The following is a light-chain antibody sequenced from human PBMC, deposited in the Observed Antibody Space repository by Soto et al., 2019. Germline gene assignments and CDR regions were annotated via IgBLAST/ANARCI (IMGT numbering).Light chain of an antibody. CDR2: RAS. CDR3: QQYESSPPRFT. CDR1: QSVTNSY. Sequence: EIVMTQSPGTLSLSPGERATVSCRASQSVTNSYLTWYQQKPGQAPRLLIYRASSRATGIPDRFSGSGSGTDFPLTISRLEPEDFAMYFCQQYESSPPRFTFGQGTTLEIK. J-gene: IGKJ2*01. V-gene: IGKV3-20*01.